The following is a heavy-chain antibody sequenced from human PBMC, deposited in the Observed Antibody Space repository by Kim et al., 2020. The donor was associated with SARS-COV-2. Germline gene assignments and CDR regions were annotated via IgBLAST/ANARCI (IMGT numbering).Heavy chain of an antibody. V-gene: IGHV3-64D*06. D-gene: IGHD4-17*01. J-gene: IGHJ6*02. Sequence: KGRFTISRDNSKNTLYLQMSSLRAEDTAVYYCVKDLGYGDYYYYYGMDVWGQGTTVTVSS. CDR3: VKDLGYGDYYYYYGMDV.